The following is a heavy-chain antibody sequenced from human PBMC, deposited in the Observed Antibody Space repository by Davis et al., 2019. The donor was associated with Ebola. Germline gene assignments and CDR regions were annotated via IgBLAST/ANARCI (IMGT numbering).Heavy chain of an antibody. D-gene: IGHD3-10*01. V-gene: IGHV3-33*01. CDR3: ARDRGRPTMCGAFDI. J-gene: IGHJ3*02. Sequence: GESLKISCAASGFTFSSYGMHWVRQAPGKGLEWVAVIWYDGSNKYYADSVKGRFTISRDNSKNTLYLQMNSLRAEDTAVYYCARDRGRPTMCGAFDIWGQGTMVTVSS. CDR1: GFTFSSYG. CDR2: IWYDGSNK.